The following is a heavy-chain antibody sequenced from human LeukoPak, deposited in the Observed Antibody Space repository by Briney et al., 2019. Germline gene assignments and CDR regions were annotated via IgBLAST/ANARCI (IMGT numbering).Heavy chain of an antibody. J-gene: IGHJ4*02. Sequence: SETLSLTCTVSGGSISSGGYYWSWIRQHPGKGLEWIGYIYYSGSTYYNPSLKSRVTISVDTSKNQFSLKLSSVTAADTAVYYCASSYDSSGYYDDYFDYWGQGTLVTVSS. CDR1: GGSISSGGYY. CDR2: IYYSGST. CDR3: ASSYDSSGYYDDYFDY. D-gene: IGHD3-22*01. V-gene: IGHV4-31*03.